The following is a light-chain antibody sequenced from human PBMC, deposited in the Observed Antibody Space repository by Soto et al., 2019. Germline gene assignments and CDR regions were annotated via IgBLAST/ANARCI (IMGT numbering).Light chain of an antibody. J-gene: IGKJ1*01. V-gene: IGKV1-39*01. Sequence: DIQMTQSPSSLSASVEDSVIITCRASQSISNHLNWYQQKPGKAPKLLIFAASSLQSGVPSRFSGSRSGPDFTLTISSLQPEDFATYYCQQSYSSPPTFGQGTKWIS. CDR2: AAS. CDR3: QQSYSSPPT. CDR1: QSISNH.